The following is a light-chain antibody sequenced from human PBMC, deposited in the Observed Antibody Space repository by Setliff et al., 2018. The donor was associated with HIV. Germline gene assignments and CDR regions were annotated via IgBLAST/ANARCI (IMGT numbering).Light chain of an antibody. CDR1: SDDIGGYNS. CDR3: NSFIGSSNTYV. V-gene: IGLV2-14*01. CDR2: DVN. Sequence: QSALAQPASVSESPGQPITISCTGTSDDIGGYNSVSWYQQYPGQAPKLMIYDVNNRPSGVSSRFSGSKSGNTASLTISGLQAEDEADYYCNSFIGSSNTYVFGSGTKVTVL. J-gene: IGLJ1*01.